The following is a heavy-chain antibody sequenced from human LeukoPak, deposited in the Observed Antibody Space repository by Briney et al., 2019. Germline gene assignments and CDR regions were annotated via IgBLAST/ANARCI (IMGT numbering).Heavy chain of an antibody. D-gene: IGHD5-18*01. CDR2: IYYTGTI. Sequence: EASETLSLTCNFSDGSISSYYWSWIRQPPGKGLEWIGYIYYTGTINYNPSLKSRVTVSIDTSKNQFSLRLTSVTAADTAVYYCARARGYSYGSYMDVWGKGTTVTVSS. CDR3: ARARGYSYGSYMDV. CDR1: DGSISSYY. V-gene: IGHV4-59*01. J-gene: IGHJ6*03.